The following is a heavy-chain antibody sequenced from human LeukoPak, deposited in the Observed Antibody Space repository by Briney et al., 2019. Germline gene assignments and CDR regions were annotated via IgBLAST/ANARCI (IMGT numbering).Heavy chain of an antibody. J-gene: IGHJ4*02. CDR1: GYSIRSGDY. D-gene: IGHD3-3*01. CDR3: ARAPNYDFWSGYLDY. Sequence: PSETLSLTCTVSGYSIRSGDYWGWIRQPPGKGLEWIGNIYHSGSTYYNPSLKSRVIISVDTSKNHFSLKLSSVTAADTAVYYCARAPNYDFWSGYLDYWGQGTPVTVSS. CDR2: IYHSGST. V-gene: IGHV4-38-2*02.